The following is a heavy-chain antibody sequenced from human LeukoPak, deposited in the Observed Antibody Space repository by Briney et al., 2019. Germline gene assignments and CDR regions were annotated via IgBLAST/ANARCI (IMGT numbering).Heavy chain of an antibody. CDR1: GFTFSDYY. Sequence: GGSLRLSCAVSGFTFSDYYMDWVRQAPGKGLEWVASINSDGSEGYYADVVKGRFTISRDNAKNSLYLQINSLRAEDTAVYYCARSSYSSSSSVWGQGTMVTVSS. J-gene: IGHJ3*01. D-gene: IGHD6-6*01. CDR2: INSDGSEG. CDR3: ARSSYSSSSSV. V-gene: IGHV3-7*03.